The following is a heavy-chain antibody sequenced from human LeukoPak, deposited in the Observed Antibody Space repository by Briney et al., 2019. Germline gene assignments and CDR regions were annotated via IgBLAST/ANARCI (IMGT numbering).Heavy chain of an antibody. CDR3: ARDSGASFPADDAFDI. CDR2: IYYSGST. Sequence: SETLSLTCTVSGGSISSYYWSWIRQPPGKGLEWIGYIYYSGSTNYNPSLKSRVTISVDTSRNQFSLKLSSVTAADTAVYYCARDSGASFPADDAFDIWGQGTMVTVSS. D-gene: IGHD3-10*01. J-gene: IGHJ3*02. V-gene: IGHV4-59*01. CDR1: GGSISSYY.